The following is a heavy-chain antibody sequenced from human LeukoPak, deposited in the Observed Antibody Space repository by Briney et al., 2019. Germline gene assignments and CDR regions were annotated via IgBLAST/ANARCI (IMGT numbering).Heavy chain of an antibody. J-gene: IGHJ5*02. CDR3: ARGYCSSTSCYAVQFDP. V-gene: IGHV3-21*01. D-gene: IGHD2-2*01. CDR2: ISSSSSYI. Sequence: GGSLRLSCAASGFTFSSYSMNWVRQAPGKGLEWVSSISSSSSYIYYADSVKGRFTISRDNAKNSLYLQMNSLRAEDTAVYYCARGYCSSTSCYAVQFDPWGQGTLVTVSS. CDR1: GFTFSSYS.